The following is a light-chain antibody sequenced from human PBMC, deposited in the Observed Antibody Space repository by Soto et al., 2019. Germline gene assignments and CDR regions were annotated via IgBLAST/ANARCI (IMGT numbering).Light chain of an antibody. CDR3: QQYGNSPLT. CDR2: GTS. Sequence: EIVLTQSPGTLSLSPGERATLSCRASQSVSSNNLAWYQQKPGQAPRLLIYGTSTRATGIPDRFTGSGSGTDFTLTISRLEPEDYAIYYCQQYGNSPLTFGGGTKVDIK. J-gene: IGKJ4*01. V-gene: IGKV3-20*01. CDR1: QSVSSNN.